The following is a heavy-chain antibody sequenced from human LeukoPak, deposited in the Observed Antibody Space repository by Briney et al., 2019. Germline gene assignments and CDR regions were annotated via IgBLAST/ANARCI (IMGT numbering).Heavy chain of an antibody. CDR3: ARGGYTIAAAGNPFDY. D-gene: IGHD6-13*01. V-gene: IGHV3-53*01. CDR2: IYSDNT. CDR1: GFTVSSNS. J-gene: IGHJ4*02. Sequence: GGSLRLSCTVSGFTVSSNSMSWVRQAPGKGLEWVSFIYSDNTHYSDSVKGRFTISRDNSKNTLYLQMNSLRAEDTAVYYCARGGYTIAAAGNPFDYWGQGTLVTVSS.